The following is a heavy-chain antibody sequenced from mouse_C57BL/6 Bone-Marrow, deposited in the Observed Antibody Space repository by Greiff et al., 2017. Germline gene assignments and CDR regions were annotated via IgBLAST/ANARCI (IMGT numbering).Heavy chain of an antibody. J-gene: IGHJ2*01. Sequence: VQRVESGAELVRPGTSVKVSCKASGYAFTNYLIEWVKQRPGQGLEWIGVINPGSGGTNYNEKFKGKATLTADKSSSTAYMQLSSLTSEDSAVYFCARGGQLRLFDYWGQGTTLTVSS. CDR3: ARGGQLRLFDY. CDR1: GYAFTNYL. V-gene: IGHV1-54*01. CDR2: INPGSGGT. D-gene: IGHD3-2*02.